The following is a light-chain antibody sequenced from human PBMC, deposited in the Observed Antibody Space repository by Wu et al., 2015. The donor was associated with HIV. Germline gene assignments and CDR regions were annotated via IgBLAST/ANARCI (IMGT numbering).Light chain of an antibody. V-gene: IGKV3-20*01. CDR1: QSVSSSY. J-gene: IGKJ2*01. CDR3: QQYGSSPWYT. Sequence: EIVLTQSPGTLSLSPGERATLSCRASQSVSSSYLAWYQQKPGQAPRLLIYGASSRATGIPDRFSGSGSGTDFTLTISRLEPEDFAVYYCQQYGSSPWYTFGRGDQAGDQT. CDR2: GAS.